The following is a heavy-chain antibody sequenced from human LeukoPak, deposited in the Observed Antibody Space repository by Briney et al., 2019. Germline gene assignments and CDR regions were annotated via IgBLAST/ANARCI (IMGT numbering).Heavy chain of an antibody. D-gene: IGHD1-26*01. J-gene: IGHJ5*02. CDR1: GYTFTSYY. V-gene: IGHV1-46*01. CDR2: INPTGGST. CDR3: SRDNSVGDNAWWFDP. Sequence: ASVKVSCKASGYTFTSYYMHWVRQAPGQGLEWMGLINPTGGSTGYAHKFQGRVTMTTDISTSTHYMELSSLRSEDTPIYYCSRDNSVGDNAWWFDPWGQGTLVTVSS.